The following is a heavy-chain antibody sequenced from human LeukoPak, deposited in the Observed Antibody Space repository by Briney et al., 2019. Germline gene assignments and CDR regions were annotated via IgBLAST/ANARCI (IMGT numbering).Heavy chain of an antibody. CDR2: ISSSGTTI. V-gene: IGHV3-48*03. CDR3: AKALATRHMDV. CDR1: GFTFRSYD. J-gene: IGHJ6*02. Sequence: GGSLRLSCAASGFTFRSYDMNWVRQAPGKGLEWVSYISSSGTTIYYADSVKGRFTISRDNAKNSLYLQMSSLRAEDTAVYYCAKALATRHMDVWGQGTTVTVS.